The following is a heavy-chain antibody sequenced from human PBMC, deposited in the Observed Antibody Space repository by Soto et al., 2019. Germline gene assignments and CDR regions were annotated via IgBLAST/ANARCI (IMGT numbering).Heavy chain of an antibody. CDR2: ISPYDDNT. V-gene: IGHV1-18*01. CDR3: ARGGYFDSSGSRNYHYYGMDA. J-gene: IGHJ6*02. D-gene: IGHD3-22*01. CDR1: GYTFNSYG. Sequence: ASVKVSCKASGYTFNSYGISWVRQAPGQGLEWMGWISPYDDNTNYAQNLQGRVTMTTDTSTRTAYMELRSLRSDDTAVYYCARGGYFDSSGSRNYHYYGMDAWGQGTTVTVSS.